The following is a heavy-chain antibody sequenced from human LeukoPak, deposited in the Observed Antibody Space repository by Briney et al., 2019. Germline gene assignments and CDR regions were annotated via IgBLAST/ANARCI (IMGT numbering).Heavy chain of an antibody. D-gene: IGHD6-13*01. CDR1: GFTFSSYA. J-gene: IGHJ6*03. Sequence: GGSLRLSCAASGFTFSSYAMSWVRQAPRKGLEWVSAISGSGGSTYYADSVKGRFTISRDNSKNTLYLQMNSLRAEDTAVYYCAKPQAAAGYYYYYMDVWGKGTTVTVSS. CDR3: AKPQAAAGYYYYYMDV. V-gene: IGHV3-23*01. CDR2: ISGSGGST.